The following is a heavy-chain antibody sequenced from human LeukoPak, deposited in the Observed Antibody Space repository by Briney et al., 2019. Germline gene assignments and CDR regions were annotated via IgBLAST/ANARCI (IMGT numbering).Heavy chain of an antibody. J-gene: IGHJ6*03. CDR3: ARIDYCSSTSCYVHYYMDV. CDR1: GGSISSSSYY. D-gene: IGHD2-2*01. V-gene: IGHV4-39*07. Sequence: SETLSLTCTVSGGSISSSSYYWGWIRQPPGKGLEWIGSVYYSGSTYYNPSLKSRVTISVDTSKNQFSLKLSSVTAADTVVYYCARIDYCSSTSCYVHYYMDVWGKGTTVTVSS. CDR2: VYYSGST.